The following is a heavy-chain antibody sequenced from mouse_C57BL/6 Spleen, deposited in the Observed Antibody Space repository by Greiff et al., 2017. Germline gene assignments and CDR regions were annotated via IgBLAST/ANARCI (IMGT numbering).Heavy chain of an antibody. Sequence: EVKLQESGPGLVKPSQSLSLTCSVTGYSITSGYYWNWIRQFPGNKLEWMGYISYDGSNNYNPSLKNRISITRDTSKNQFFLKLNSVTTEDTATYDCARGDYYGSSYDHWGQGTTLTVSS. V-gene: IGHV3-6*01. J-gene: IGHJ2*01. CDR2: ISYDGSN. CDR3: ARGDYYGSSYDH. CDR1: GYSITSGYY. D-gene: IGHD1-1*01.